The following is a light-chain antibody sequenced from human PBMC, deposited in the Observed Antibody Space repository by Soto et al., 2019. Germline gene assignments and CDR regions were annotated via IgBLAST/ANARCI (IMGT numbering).Light chain of an antibody. Sequence: DIQMTQSPSSLSASVGDRVSISCRTSQNIDRYLTWYQQKPGKAPKVLIYGAASLQSGVPSRFSGSGSGTEFTLRISSLQPEDFATYFCQQSYSAPYTFGQGTRLEIE. CDR2: GAA. CDR1: QNIDRY. CDR3: QQSYSAPYT. V-gene: IGKV1-39*01. J-gene: IGKJ2*01.